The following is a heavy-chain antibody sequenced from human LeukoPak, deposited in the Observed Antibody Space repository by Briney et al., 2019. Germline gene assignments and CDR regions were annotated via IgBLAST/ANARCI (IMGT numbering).Heavy chain of an antibody. CDR2: INAGNGNT. CDR3: ARSVNDCSGGSCYGEYFDY. CDR1: GYTFTSYA. D-gene: IGHD2-15*01. Sequence: ASVKFSCKASGYTFTSYAMHWVRQAPGQRLEWMGWINAGNGNTKYSQKFQGRVTITRDTSASTAYMELISLRSEDTAVYYCARSVNDCSGGSCYGEYFDYWGQGTLVTVSS. V-gene: IGHV1-3*01. J-gene: IGHJ4*02.